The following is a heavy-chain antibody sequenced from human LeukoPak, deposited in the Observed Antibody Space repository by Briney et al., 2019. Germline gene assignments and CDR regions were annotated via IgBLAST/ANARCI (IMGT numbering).Heavy chain of an antibody. CDR1: GFTFSSYW. D-gene: IGHD1-26*01. Sequence: QAGGSLRLSCAASGFTFSSYWMSWVRQAPGKGLEWVANIEQDGSEKYYVDSVKGRFTISRDNAKNSLYLQMNSLSAEDTATYYCAKSLISVGASDYWGQGTLVTVSS. CDR2: IEQDGSEK. CDR3: AKSLISVGASDY. J-gene: IGHJ4*02. V-gene: IGHV3-7*03.